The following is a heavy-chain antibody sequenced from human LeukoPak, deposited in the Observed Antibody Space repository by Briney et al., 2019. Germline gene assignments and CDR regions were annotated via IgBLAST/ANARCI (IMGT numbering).Heavy chain of an antibody. D-gene: IGHD3-3*01. CDR3: ARDKGGITIFGVVIRDDAFDI. V-gene: IGHV1-46*01. J-gene: IGHJ3*02. CDR2: INPSGGST. CDR1: GYTFTSYY. Sequence: ASVKVSCKASGYTFTSYYMHWVRQAPGQGLEWMGIINPSGGSTSYAQKFQGRVTMTRDTSTSTVYMELSSLRSEDTAVYYCARDKGGITIFGVVIRDDAFDIWGQGTMVTVS.